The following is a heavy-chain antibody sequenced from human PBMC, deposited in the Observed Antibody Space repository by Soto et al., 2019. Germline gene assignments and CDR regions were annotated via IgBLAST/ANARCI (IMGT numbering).Heavy chain of an antibody. CDR3: ARGFSGYDRRIDY. J-gene: IGHJ4*02. Sequence: ASVKVSCKASGYTFTSYAMHWVRQAPGQRLEWMGWINAGNGNTKYSQKFQGRVTITRDTSASTAYMELSSLRSEDTAVYYCARGFSGYDRRIDYWGQGTLVPVSS. V-gene: IGHV1-3*01. D-gene: IGHD5-12*01. CDR2: INAGNGNT. CDR1: GYTFTSYA.